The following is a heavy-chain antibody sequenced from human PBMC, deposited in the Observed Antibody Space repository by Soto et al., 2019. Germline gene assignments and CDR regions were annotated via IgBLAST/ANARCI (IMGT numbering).Heavy chain of an antibody. CDR3: ARAGKIVVVPAAMRHYYYYMDV. CDR2: INHSGST. D-gene: IGHD2-2*01. J-gene: IGHJ6*03. CDR1: GGSFSGYC. Sequence: SETLSLTCAVYGGSFSGYCWSWIRQPPGKGLEWIGEINHSGSTNYNPSLKSRVTISVDTSKNQFSLKLSSVTAADTAVYYCARAGKIVVVPAAMRHYYYYMDVWGKGTTVTVSS. V-gene: IGHV4-34*01.